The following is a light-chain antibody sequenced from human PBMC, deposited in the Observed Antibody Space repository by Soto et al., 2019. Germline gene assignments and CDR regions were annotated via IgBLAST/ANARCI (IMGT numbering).Light chain of an antibody. CDR2: GAS. CDR3: QQYNSWPWT. J-gene: IGKJ1*01. Sequence: EMEMTQSPATLSVSPGERATLSCRASRSVTTNLAWYQQTPGQAPRLLIYGASTRATGLPPRFSGSGSGTDFTLTISSLQSEDFAVYYWQQYNSWPWTFGQGTKVEMK. V-gene: IGKV3-15*01. CDR1: RSVTTN.